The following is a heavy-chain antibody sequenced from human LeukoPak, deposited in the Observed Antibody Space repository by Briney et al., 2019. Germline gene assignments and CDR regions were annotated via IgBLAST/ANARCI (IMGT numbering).Heavy chain of an antibody. CDR3: ARAHLLTRGYSYGPPPHYFDY. CDR2: IRAYNDNT. V-gene: IGHV1-18*01. J-gene: IGHJ4*02. CDR1: GYTYPSYG. D-gene: IGHD5-18*01. Sequence: GPSVKVSCKASGYTYPSYGISWVRQAPGHAREWMGWIRAYNDNTNYAQKLQGRVTMTTDTSTSTAYMELRSLRSDDTAVYYCARAHLLTRGYSYGPPPHYFDYWGQGTLVTVSS.